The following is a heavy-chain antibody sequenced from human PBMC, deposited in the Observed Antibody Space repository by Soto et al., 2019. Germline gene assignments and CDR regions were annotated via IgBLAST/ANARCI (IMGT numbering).Heavy chain of an antibody. Sequence: PGGSLRLSCAASGFTFSSYSMNWVRQAPGKGLEWVSSISSSSSYIYYADSVKGRFTISRDNAKNSLYLQMNSLRAEDTAVYYCARRAGYYDSSGYYYMGAFDIWGQGTMVTV. CDR3: ARRAGYYDSSGYYYMGAFDI. CDR2: ISSSSSYI. V-gene: IGHV3-21*01. J-gene: IGHJ3*02. CDR1: GFTFSSYS. D-gene: IGHD3-22*01.